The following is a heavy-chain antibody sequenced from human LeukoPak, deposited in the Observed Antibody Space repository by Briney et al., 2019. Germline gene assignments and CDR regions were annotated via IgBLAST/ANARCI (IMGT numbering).Heavy chain of an antibody. CDR1: GFTFSSYG. V-gene: IGHV3-33*01. Sequence: PGGSLRLSCAASGFTFSSYGMHWVRQAPGKGLEWVAVIWYDGSNKYYADSVKGRFTISRDNSKNTLYLQMNSLRAEDTAVYYCARKDGSDPFDYWGQGTLVTVSS. D-gene: IGHD3-10*01. CDR3: ARKDGSDPFDY. CDR2: IWYDGSNK. J-gene: IGHJ4*02.